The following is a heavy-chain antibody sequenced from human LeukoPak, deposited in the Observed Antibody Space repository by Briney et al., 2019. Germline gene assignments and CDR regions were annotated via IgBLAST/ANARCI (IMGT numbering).Heavy chain of an antibody. Sequence: SETLSLTCTVSGGSISSSSYYWGWIRQPPGKGLEWIGSVYYSGSTYYNPSLKSRVTISVDTSKNQFSLKLSSVTAADTAVYYCVRLWSGGNGDYWGQGTLVTVSS. CDR2: VYYSGST. CDR3: VRLWSGGNGDY. V-gene: IGHV4-39*01. D-gene: IGHD2-15*01. J-gene: IGHJ4*02. CDR1: GGSISSSSYY.